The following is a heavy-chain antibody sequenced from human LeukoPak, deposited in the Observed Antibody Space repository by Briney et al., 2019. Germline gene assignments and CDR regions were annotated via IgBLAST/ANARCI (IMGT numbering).Heavy chain of an antibody. J-gene: IGHJ4*02. CDR2: ISSSGDTI. Sequence: PGGSLRLSCAASGLTFSDFYMSWIRQAPGKGLEWVSHISSSGDTIYYADSVKGRFTISRDNSKNTLYLQMNSLRAEDTAVYYCAKDWGYHSSYFDYWGQGTLVTVSS. CDR3: AKDWGYHSSYFDY. D-gene: IGHD3-16*01. CDR1: GLTFSDFY. V-gene: IGHV3-11*01.